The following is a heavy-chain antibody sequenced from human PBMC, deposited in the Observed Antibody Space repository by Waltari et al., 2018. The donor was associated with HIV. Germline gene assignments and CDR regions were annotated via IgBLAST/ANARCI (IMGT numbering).Heavy chain of an antibody. Sequence: QVQLVQSGAEVKKPGASVKVSCKASGYTFTSYYMHWVRQAPGQGLEWMGIINPSGGSTSYAQKFQGRVTMTRDTSTSTVYMELSSLRSEDTAVYYCARDLKQSEPEYGMDVWGQGTTVTVSS. D-gene: IGHD6-19*01. J-gene: IGHJ6*02. CDR2: INPSGGST. V-gene: IGHV1-46*01. CDR3: ARDLKQSEPEYGMDV. CDR1: GYTFTSYY.